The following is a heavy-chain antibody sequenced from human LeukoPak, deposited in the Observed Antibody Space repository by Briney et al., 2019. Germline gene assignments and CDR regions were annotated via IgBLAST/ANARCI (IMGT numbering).Heavy chain of an antibody. CDR1: GFTFSSYG. CDR3: ARADSSIAARLSRSSIFNYYYYMDV. J-gene: IGHJ6*03. D-gene: IGHD6-6*01. CDR2: IKQDGSEK. V-gene: IGHV3-7*01. Sequence: GGSLRLSCAASGFTFSSYGMNWVRQAPGKGLEWVANIKQDGSEKYYVDSVKGRFTISRDNAKNSLYLQMNSLRAEDTAVYYCARADSSIAARLSRSSIFNYYYYMDVWGKGTTVTVSS.